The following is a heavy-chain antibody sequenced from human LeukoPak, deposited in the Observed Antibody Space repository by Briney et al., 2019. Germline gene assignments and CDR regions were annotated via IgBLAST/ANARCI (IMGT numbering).Heavy chain of an antibody. CDR1: GYTLTELS. D-gene: IGHD2-2*01. Sequence: ASVKVSCKVSGYTLTELSMHWVRQAPGKGLEWMGGFDPEDGETIYAQKFQGRVTMTEDTSTDTAYMELSSLRSEDTAVYYCATDPKTYCSSTSCYAPDYWGQGTLVTVSS. J-gene: IGHJ4*02. CDR2: FDPEDGET. V-gene: IGHV1-24*01. CDR3: ATDPKTYCSSTSCYAPDY.